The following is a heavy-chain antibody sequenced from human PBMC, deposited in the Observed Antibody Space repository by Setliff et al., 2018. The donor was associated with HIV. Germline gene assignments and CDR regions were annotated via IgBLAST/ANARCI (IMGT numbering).Heavy chain of an antibody. J-gene: IGHJ4*02. V-gene: IGHV1-3*01. D-gene: IGHD5-18*01. CDR3: AREAYSYGYVLPATRFGYYFDS. Sequence: ASVKVSCKAAGYTFTSYALHWVRQAPGQRLGWKAWINAGNGNTKYSERFQGRVTITRDTSASTAYMELSSLSSEDTALYYCAREAYSYGYVLPATRFGYYFDSWGQGTLVTVSS. CDR2: INAGNGNT. CDR1: GYTFTSYA.